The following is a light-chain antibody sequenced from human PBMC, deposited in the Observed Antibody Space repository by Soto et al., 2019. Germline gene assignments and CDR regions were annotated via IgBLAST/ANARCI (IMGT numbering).Light chain of an antibody. Sequence: GLTQSPGTLSLSPGERATLSCRASQSVSSSYLAWYQQKPGQAPRLLIYGASSRATGIPDRFSGSGSGTDFTLTISRLEPEDFAVYYCQQYGSSPPWTFGQRTKVDIK. CDR2: GAS. CDR1: QSVSSSY. J-gene: IGKJ1*01. CDR3: QQYGSSPPWT. V-gene: IGKV3-20*01.